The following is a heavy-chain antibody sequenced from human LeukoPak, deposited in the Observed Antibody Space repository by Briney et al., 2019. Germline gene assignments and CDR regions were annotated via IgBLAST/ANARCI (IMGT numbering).Heavy chain of an antibody. CDR2: INPNSGGT. D-gene: IGHD5-18*01. CDR3: ARYNPPSYGIWYFDY. CDR1: GYTFTGYY. J-gene: IGHJ4*02. V-gene: IGHV1-2*02. Sequence: ASVKVSCKASGYTFTGYYMHWVRQAPGQGLEWMGWINPNSGGTNYAQKFQGRVTMTRDTSISTAYMELSRLRSDDTAVYYCARYNPPSYGIWYFDYWGQGTLVTVSS.